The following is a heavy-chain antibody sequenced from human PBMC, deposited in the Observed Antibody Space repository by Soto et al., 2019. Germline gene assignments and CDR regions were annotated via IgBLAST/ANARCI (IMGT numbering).Heavy chain of an antibody. CDR3: VAVDYGYY. V-gene: IGHV1-3*04. J-gene: IGHJ4*02. D-gene: IGHD4-17*01. CDR1: GYRFATYA. CDR2: IKTGNGDT. Sequence: QVQLVQSGAEVKKPGASVKVSCKASGYRFATYAMHCVRQAPGQRPEWMGWIKTGNGDTRYLQNFQARVTFTSDTSASTAYMELSSLRSEDTAIYFCVAVDYGYYWGQGTLVTVSS.